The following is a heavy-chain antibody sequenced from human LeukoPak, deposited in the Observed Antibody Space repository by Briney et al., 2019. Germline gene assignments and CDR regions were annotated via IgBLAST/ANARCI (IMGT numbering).Heavy chain of an antibody. CDR2: IYHSGST. CDR3: AREVVLRYFDWLSKNSAGEGVHYFDY. CDR1: GYSISSGYY. Sequence: SETLSLTCTVSGYSISSGYYWGWIRQPPGKGLEWIGSIYHSGSTYYNPSLKSRVTISVDTSKNQFSLKLSSVTAADTAVYYCAREVVLRYFDWLSKNSAGEGVHYFDYWGQGTLVTVSS. D-gene: IGHD3-9*01. V-gene: IGHV4-38-2*02. J-gene: IGHJ4*02.